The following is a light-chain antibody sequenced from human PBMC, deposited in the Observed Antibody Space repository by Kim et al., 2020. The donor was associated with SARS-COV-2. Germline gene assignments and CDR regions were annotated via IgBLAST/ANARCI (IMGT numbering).Light chain of an antibody. Sequence: QAVVTQEPSLTVSPGGTVTLTCDSSPGPVTSGHYPFWFQQKPGQAPRTLIYDTDNRHSWTPARFSGSLLGDKAALTLSGAQPEDEADYYCLLSYSGARPWGFGGGTKLTVL. V-gene: IGLV7-46*01. J-gene: IGLJ3*02. CDR2: DTD. CDR1: PGPVTSGHY. CDR3: LLSYSGARPWG.